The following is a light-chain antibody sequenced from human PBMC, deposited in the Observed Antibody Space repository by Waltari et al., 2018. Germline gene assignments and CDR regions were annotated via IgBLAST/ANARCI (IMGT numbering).Light chain of an antibody. CDR3: HQYFDTPQT. J-gene: IGKJ2*01. V-gene: IGKV4-1*01. CDR1: PSVFSSSSNKNQ. Sequence: DIVLTQSPDSLAVSLGERAPIHCTSSPSVFSSSSNKNQLAWYQQKPGQPPKLLIYWASTRESGVPVRFSGSGSGTDFTLTISSLEAEDAALYFCHQYFDTPQTFGQGTRLEIK. CDR2: WAS.